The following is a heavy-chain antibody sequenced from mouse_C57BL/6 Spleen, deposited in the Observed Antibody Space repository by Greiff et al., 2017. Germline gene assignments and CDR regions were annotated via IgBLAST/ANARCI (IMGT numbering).Heavy chain of an antibody. V-gene: IGHV1-50*01. CDR1: GYTFTSYW. J-gene: IGHJ3*01. Sequence: VQLQQPGAELVKPGASVKLSCKASGYTFTSYWMQWVKQRPGQGLEWIGEIDPSDSYTNYNQKFKGKATLTVDTSSSTAYMQLSSLTSEDSAVYYCARGRARYGNYPFAYWGQGTLVTVSA. CDR3: ARGRARYGNYPFAY. CDR2: IDPSDSYT. D-gene: IGHD2-1*01.